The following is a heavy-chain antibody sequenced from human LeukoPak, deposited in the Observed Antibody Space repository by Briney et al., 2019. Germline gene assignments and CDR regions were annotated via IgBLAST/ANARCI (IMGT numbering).Heavy chain of an antibody. CDR3: AREKAVAYYFDY. D-gene: IGHD6-19*01. CDR2: INPNSGGT. Sequence: GASEKVSCKASGYTFTGYYMHWVRQAPGQGLEWMGWINPNSGGTNYAQKFQGRVTMTRDTSISTAYMELSRLRSDDTAVYYCAREKAVAYYFDYWGQGTLVTVSS. V-gene: IGHV1-2*02. CDR1: GYTFTGYY. J-gene: IGHJ4*02.